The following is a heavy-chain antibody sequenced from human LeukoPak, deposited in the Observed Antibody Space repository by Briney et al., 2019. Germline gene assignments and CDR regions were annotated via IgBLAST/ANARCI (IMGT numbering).Heavy chain of an antibody. J-gene: IGHJ4*02. CDR1: GGSISSSSYY. CDR3: ARDVYCSSTSCYLMALDY. D-gene: IGHD2-2*01. V-gene: IGHV4-39*07. CDR2: IYYSGST. Sequence: PSETLSLTCTVSGGSISSSSYYWGWIRQPPGNGLEWIGSIYYSGSTYYNPSLKSRVTISVDTSKNQFSLKLSSVTAADTAVYYCARDVYCSSTSCYLMALDYWGQGTLVTVSS.